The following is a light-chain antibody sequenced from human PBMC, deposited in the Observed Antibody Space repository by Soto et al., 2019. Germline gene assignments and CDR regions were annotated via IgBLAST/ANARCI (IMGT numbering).Light chain of an antibody. CDR1: QSVSSY. CDR3: QKRSNWPLT. CDR2: DAS. J-gene: IGKJ4*01. Sequence: EIVLTQSPATLSLSPGERATLSCRASQSVSSYLAWYQQKPGQAPRLLIYDASNRATGIPARFSGSGSGTNFTLTISSLEPEDFAVYYCQKRSNWPLTFDGGTKVEIK. V-gene: IGKV3-11*01.